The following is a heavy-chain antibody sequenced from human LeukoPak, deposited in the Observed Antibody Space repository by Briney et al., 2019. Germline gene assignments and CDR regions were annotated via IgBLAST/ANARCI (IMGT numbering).Heavy chain of an antibody. Sequence: GRSLRLSCAASGFTFSSYWMSWVREAPGHGLEWVANIKQDGSEKYYVDSVKGRFTISRNNAKNSLYLQMNSLRAEDTAVYYCVRETHMIVVVIDYWGQGTLVTVSS. CDR2: IKQDGSEK. J-gene: IGHJ4*02. CDR3: VRETHMIVVVIDY. CDR1: GFTFSSYW. D-gene: IGHD3-22*01. V-gene: IGHV3-7*01.